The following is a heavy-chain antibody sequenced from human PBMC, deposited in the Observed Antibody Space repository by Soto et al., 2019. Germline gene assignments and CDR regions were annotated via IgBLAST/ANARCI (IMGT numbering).Heavy chain of an antibody. CDR1: GYTLTELS. V-gene: IGHV1-24*01. D-gene: IGHD3-3*01. Sequence: ASVKVSCKVSGYTLTELSMHWVRQAPGKGLEWMGGFDPEDGETIYAQKFQGRVTMTEDTSTDTAYMELSSLRSEDTAVYYCATASRFLEWSRGFDPWGQGTLVTVSS. J-gene: IGHJ5*02. CDR2: FDPEDGET. CDR3: ATASRFLEWSRGFDP.